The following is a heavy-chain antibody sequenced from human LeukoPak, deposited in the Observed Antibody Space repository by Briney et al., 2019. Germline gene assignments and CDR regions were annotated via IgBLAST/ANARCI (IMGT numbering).Heavy chain of an antibody. V-gene: IGHV3-23*01. CDR1: GFTFSSYA. D-gene: IGHD3-22*01. Sequence: GGSLRLSCAASGFTFSSYAMSWVRQAPGKGLERVSAISGSGGSTYYADSVKGRFTISRDNSKNTLYLQMNSLRAEDTAVYYCAKDNLDYYDSSGYLDYWGQGTLVTVSS. J-gene: IGHJ4*02. CDR2: ISGSGGST. CDR3: AKDNLDYYDSSGYLDY.